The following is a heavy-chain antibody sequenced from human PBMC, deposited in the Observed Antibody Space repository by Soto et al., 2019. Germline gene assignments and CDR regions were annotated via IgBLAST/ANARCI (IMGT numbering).Heavy chain of an antibody. J-gene: IGHJ6*02. V-gene: IGHV3-23*01. CDR2: ISGSGSDT. D-gene: IGHD3-16*02. CDR3: AKLPTRGLHLGELSLYRGGRYSYHMDV. Sequence: PGGSLRLSCAASGFSFVIFAVSWVRQAPWRGLEWVAGISGSGSDTYYADSVKGRFTVSRENSRSTLFLDMSSLRSEDTAVYYCAKLPTRGLHLGELSLYRGGRYSYHMDVWGQGTTVTVSS. CDR1: GFSFVIFA.